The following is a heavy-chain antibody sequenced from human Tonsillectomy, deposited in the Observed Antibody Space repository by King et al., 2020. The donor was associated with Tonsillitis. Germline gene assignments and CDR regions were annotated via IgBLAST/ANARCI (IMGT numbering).Heavy chain of an antibody. Sequence: QLQESGPGLVKPSQTLSLTCTVSGGSISSGGYYWSWIRQYPGEGLEWIGSFSDSGITYNNPSLKSRVTISVDTSKNQFSLKLSSVTAADTAVFFCARFRRLVAPGTIQVGWFDPWGQGTLVTVSS. V-gene: IGHV4-31*03. CDR1: GGSISSGGYY. D-gene: IGHD2-2*02. J-gene: IGHJ5*02. CDR3: ARFRRLVAPGTIQVGWFDP. CDR2: FSDSGIT.